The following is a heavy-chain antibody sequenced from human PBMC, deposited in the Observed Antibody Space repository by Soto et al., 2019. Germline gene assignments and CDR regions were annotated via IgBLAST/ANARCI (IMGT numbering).Heavy chain of an antibody. Sequence: QVQLQESGPGLVKPSETLSLTCTVSGGSISSYYWSWIRQPPGKGLEWLGYIYYSGSTNYNPALKSRVTISVDTSKNQFSLKLSSVTAADTAVYYCARARNGPSLHRGCVVDVWGKGTTVTVSS. CDR3: ARARNGPSLHRGCVVDV. J-gene: IGHJ6*04. D-gene: IGHD4-17*01. CDR2: IYYSGST. CDR1: GGSISSYY. V-gene: IGHV4-59*01.